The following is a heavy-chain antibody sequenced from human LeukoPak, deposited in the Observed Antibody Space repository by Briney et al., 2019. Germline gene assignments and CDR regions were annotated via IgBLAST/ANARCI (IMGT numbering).Heavy chain of an antibody. CDR3: AYSGSYGHLGY. V-gene: IGHV4-39*01. CDR2: IYSSVST. J-gene: IGHJ4*02. D-gene: IGHD1-26*01. CDR1: GGSISSNAYY. Sequence: SETLSLTCTVSGGSISSNAYYWAWIRQPPGKGLEWIGSIYSSVSTYYNPSLKSRVTISVDTSKNQFSLRLSSVTAADTALDCCAYSGSYGHLGYWGQGIPVTVSS.